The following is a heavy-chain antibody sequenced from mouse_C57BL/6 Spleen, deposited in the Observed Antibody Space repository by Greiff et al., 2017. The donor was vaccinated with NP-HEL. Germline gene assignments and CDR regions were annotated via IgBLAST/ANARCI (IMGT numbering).Heavy chain of an antibody. CDR2: IYPGSGST. Sequence: VQLQQPGAELVKPGASVKMSCKASGYTFTSYWITWVKQRPGQGLEWIGDIYPGSGSTNYNEKFKSKATLTVDTSSSTAYMQLSSLTSEDSAVYYCARSITTVVATGFDYWGQGTTLTVSS. D-gene: IGHD1-1*01. CDR3: ARSITTVVATGFDY. V-gene: IGHV1-55*01. J-gene: IGHJ2*01. CDR1: GYTFTSYW.